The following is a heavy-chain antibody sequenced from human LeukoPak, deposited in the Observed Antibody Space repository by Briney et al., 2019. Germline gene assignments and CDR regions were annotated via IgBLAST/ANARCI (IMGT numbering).Heavy chain of an antibody. D-gene: IGHD3-22*01. V-gene: IGHV4-30-4*01. CDR1: GGSISSGDYY. Sequence: PSETLSLTCTVSGGSISSGDYYWSWIRQPPGKGLEWIAYMYYSGSTYYNPSLKSRVTMSADTSENQLSLKLSSVTAADTAVYYCARPYYYDSRIDPWGQGTLVTVSS. CDR2: MYYSGST. CDR3: ARPYYYDSRIDP. J-gene: IGHJ5*02.